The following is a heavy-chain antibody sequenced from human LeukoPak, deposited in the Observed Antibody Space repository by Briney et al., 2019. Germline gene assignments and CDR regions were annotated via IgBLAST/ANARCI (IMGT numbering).Heavy chain of an antibody. Sequence: PGGSLRLSCAASGFTFSSYWMSWVRQAPGKGLEWVANIKQDGSEKYYVDSVKGRFTISRDNAKNSLYLQMNSLRAEDTAVYYCATHKTNYYFDYWSQGTLVTVSS. J-gene: IGHJ4*02. CDR1: GFTFSSYW. CDR3: ATHKTNYYFDY. D-gene: IGHD2-8*01. CDR2: IKQDGSEK. V-gene: IGHV3-7*01.